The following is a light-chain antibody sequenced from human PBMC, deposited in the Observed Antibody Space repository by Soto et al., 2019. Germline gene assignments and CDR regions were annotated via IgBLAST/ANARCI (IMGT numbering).Light chain of an antibody. CDR3: LTCDNSLSAYV. CDR2: DIN. J-gene: IGLJ1*01. CDR1: SSNIGNNY. V-gene: IGLV1-51*01. Sequence: QSVLTQPPSVSAAPGQKVTISCSGSSSNIGNNYVSWYQQLPGTAPKLLIYDINKRPSGIPYRFSSSKSAASATLGITGLQSGAEDNYYCLTCDNSLSAYVFGTGTKVTV.